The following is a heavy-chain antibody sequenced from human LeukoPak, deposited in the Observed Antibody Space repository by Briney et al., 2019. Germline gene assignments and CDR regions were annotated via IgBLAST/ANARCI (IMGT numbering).Heavy chain of an antibody. CDR3: ARGIQKYYDFWSGIGRYYYHYYYMDV. Sequence: SETLSLTCTVSGGSISSYYWSWIRQPPGKGLEWIGYIYTSGSTNYNPSLKSRVTISVDTSKNQFSLKLSSVTAADTAVYYCARGIQKYYDFWSGIGRYYYHYYYMDVWGKGTTVTVSS. V-gene: IGHV4-4*09. J-gene: IGHJ6*03. CDR2: IYTSGST. CDR1: GGSISSYY. D-gene: IGHD3-3*01.